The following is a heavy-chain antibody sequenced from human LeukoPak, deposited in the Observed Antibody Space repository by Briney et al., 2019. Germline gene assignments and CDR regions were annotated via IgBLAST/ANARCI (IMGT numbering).Heavy chain of an antibody. V-gene: IGHV4-59*01. CDR3: ARMGGYYYYYMDV. D-gene: IGHD1-26*01. CDR2: IYYSGST. Sequence: SETLSLTCTVSGGSISSYYWSWIRQPPGKGLEWIGYIYYSGSTNYNPSLKSRVTISVDTSKNQFSLKLSSVTAADTAVYYCARMGGYYYYYMDVWGKGTTVTVSS. CDR1: GGSISSYY. J-gene: IGHJ6*03.